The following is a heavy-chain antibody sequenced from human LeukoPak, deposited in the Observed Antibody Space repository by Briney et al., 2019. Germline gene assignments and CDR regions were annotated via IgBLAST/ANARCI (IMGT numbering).Heavy chain of an antibody. CDR3: ARENSGSYREFDY. CDR1: GGSISSYY. Sequence: PSETLSHTCTVSGGSISSYYWSWIRQPAGKGLEWIGRIYTSGSTNYNASLKSRVSVSVDTSKNQFSLKLSSVTAADTAVFYCARENSGSYREFDYWGQGTLVTVSS. J-gene: IGHJ4*02. V-gene: IGHV4-4*07. CDR2: IYTSGST. D-gene: IGHD1-26*01.